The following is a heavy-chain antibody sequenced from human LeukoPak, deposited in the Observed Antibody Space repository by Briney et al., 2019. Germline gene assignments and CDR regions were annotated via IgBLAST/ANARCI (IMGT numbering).Heavy chain of an antibody. CDR3: AKQGGYGDYFLDY. CDR1: GFTVSNNY. CDR2: IYSGGTT. Sequence: GGSLRLSCAVSGFTVSNNYVSWVRQAPGKGLEWVSIIYSGGTTYYADSVKGRFTISRDNSKNTVYLQMNSLRAEDTAVYYCAKQGGYGDYFLDYWGQGTLVTVSS. V-gene: IGHV3-66*01. J-gene: IGHJ4*02. D-gene: IGHD4-17*01.